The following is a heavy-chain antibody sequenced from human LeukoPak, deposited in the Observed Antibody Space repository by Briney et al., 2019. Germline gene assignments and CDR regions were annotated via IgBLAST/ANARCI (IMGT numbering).Heavy chain of an antibody. CDR1: GFIFSSYS. CDR3: ARGYYYASGNYFAY. Sequence: GGSLRLSCAASGFIFSSYSMNWVRQAPGKGLEWLSFISSGSVTIYYTDSVRGRFTISRDNAKNSLYLQMNSLRAEDTAVYYCARGYYYASGNYFAYWGQGTLVTVSS. CDR2: ISSGSVTI. V-gene: IGHV3-48*01. D-gene: IGHD3-10*01. J-gene: IGHJ4*02.